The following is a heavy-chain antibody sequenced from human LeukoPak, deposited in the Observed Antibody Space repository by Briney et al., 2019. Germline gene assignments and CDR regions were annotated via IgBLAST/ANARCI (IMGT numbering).Heavy chain of an antibody. CDR2: ISSSSSTI. D-gene: IGHD2-21*02. CDR3: ARDYRAYCGGDCYSATFDY. CDR1: GYTFSSYS. V-gene: IGHV3-48*01. Sequence: PGGSLRLSCAASGYTFSSYSMNWVRQAPGKGLERVSYISSSSSTIYYADSVKGRFTISRDNAKNSLYLQMNSLRAEDTAVYYCARDYRAYCGGDCYSATFDYWGQGTLVTVSS. J-gene: IGHJ4*02.